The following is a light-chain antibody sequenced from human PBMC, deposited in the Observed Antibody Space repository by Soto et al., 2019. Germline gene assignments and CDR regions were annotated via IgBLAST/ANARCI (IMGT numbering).Light chain of an antibody. CDR1: SSDVGAYNY. CDR2: QVT. Sequence: QSALTQPPSASGSPGQSVTISCTGTSSDVGAYNYVSWYQQHPGKAPKLLLYQVTKRPSGVPDRFSASKSGNTASLTVSGLQAEDEADYYCSSKAGNTFYVSGTGTKLTVL. CDR3: SSKAGNTFYV. V-gene: IGLV2-8*01. J-gene: IGLJ1*01.